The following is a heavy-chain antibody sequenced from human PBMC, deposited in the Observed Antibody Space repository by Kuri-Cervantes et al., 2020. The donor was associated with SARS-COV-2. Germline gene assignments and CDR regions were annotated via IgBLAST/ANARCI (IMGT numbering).Heavy chain of an antibody. Sequence: GESLKISCKVSGYTLTELSMHWVRQAPGKGLEWMGGFDPEDGETIYAQKFQGRVTMTEDTSTDTAYMELSSLRSEDTAVYYCATAYRGYHYWYFDLWGRGTLVTVSS. CDR3: ATAYRGYHYWYFDL. V-gene: IGHV1-24*01. CDR2: FDPEDGET. J-gene: IGHJ2*01. CDR1: GYTLTELS. D-gene: IGHD3-22*01.